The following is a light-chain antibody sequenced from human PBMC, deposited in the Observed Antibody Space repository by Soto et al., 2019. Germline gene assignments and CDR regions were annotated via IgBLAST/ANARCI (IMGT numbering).Light chain of an antibody. Sequence: QSALTQPPSVSAAPGQKVTISCSGGSSNIGDRYVSWYQHLPGTAPKLLIYDNDKRPSGIPDRFSGSKSGTSATLAITGLQTGDEADYYCETWDVSLSAVIFGGGTKLTVL. CDR1: SSNIGDRY. J-gene: IGLJ2*01. CDR3: ETWDVSLSAVI. V-gene: IGLV1-51*01. CDR2: DND.